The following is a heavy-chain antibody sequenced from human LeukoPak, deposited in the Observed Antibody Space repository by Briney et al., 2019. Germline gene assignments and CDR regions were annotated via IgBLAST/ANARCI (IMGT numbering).Heavy chain of an antibody. J-gene: IGHJ2*01. Sequence: SETLSLTCAVSGGSISSGGYSWSWIRQPPGKGLEWIGYIYHSGSTYYNPSLKSRVTISVDRSKNQFSLKLSSVTAADTAVYYCARGPPVVVTAWRSADWYFDLWGRGTLVTVSS. CDR2: IYHSGST. D-gene: IGHD2-21*02. V-gene: IGHV4-30-2*01. CDR3: ARGPPVVVTAWRSADWYFDL. CDR1: GGSISSGGYS.